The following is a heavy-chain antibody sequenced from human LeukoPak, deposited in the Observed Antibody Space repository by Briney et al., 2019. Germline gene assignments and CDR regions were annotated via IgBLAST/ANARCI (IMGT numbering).Heavy chain of an antibody. CDR2: IIPIFGTA. CDR3: ASGFEELLEDYFDY. CDR1: GGTFSSYA. Sequence: SVKVSCKASGGTFSSYAISWVRQAPGQGLEWMGRIIPIFGTANYAQKFQGRVTITTDESTSTAYMELSSLRSEDAAVYYCASGFEELLEDYFDYWGQGTLVTVSS. V-gene: IGHV1-69*05. J-gene: IGHJ4*02. D-gene: IGHD3-10*01.